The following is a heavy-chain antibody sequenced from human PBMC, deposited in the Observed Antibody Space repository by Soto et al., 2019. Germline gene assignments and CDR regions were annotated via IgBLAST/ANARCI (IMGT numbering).Heavy chain of an antibody. D-gene: IGHD3-22*01. Sequence: PRGSLRLSCAASGFPFNTYWMHWVRQAPGKGLVWVSGINSDGSSTNYADSVKGRFTISRDNAKNTLYLQMNSLRAEDTAVYYCARTYYYDKWGQGTPVTVSS. CDR1: GFPFNTYW. J-gene: IGHJ4*02. CDR3: ARTYYYDK. V-gene: IGHV3-74*01. CDR2: INSDGSST.